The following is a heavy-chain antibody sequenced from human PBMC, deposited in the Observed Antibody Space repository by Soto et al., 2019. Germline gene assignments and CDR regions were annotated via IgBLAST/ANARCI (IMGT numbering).Heavy chain of an antibody. CDR3: AAEKSSWQYYYYGMDV. CDR2: ISSSSSTI. CDR1: GFTFSSYS. D-gene: IGHD6-13*01. V-gene: IGHV3-48*02. Sequence: EVQLVESGGGLVQPGWSLSLSCAASGFTFSSYSMNWVRQAPGKGLEWVSYISSSSSTIYYADSVKGRFTNSRDNAKNSLYLQLNSLRDEDTAVYYGAAEKSSWQYYYYGMDVWGQGTTVTVSS. J-gene: IGHJ6*02.